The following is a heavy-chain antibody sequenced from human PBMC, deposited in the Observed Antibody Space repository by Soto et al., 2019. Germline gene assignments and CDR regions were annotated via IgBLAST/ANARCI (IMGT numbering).Heavy chain of an antibody. CDR1: GFAFSSNA. CDR2: ISGTTDNT. CDR3: ARSLRGVIIDFDS. V-gene: IGHV3-23*01. Sequence: GSLRLSCAASGFAFSSNAMSWARQAPGKGLEWVSAISGTTDNTYYADSVKGRFTISRDNSKNTLYLQMNSLRAEDTALYYCARSLRGVIIDFDSWGQGTLVTVSS. J-gene: IGHJ4*02. D-gene: IGHD3-10*01.